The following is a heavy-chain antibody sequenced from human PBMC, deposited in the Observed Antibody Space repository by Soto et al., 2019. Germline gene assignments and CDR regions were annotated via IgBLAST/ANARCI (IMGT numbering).Heavy chain of an antibody. Sequence: QAQLVESGGGVVQPGRSLRLSCAASGFTFSSYGMHWVRQAPGTGLEWVAVISYDGGLQHYADSVKGRFTISRDNSKNMVLLQMTSLRAEDTAVYYCVSARGYGHASVPYSWGQGTLFSVAS. J-gene: IGHJ4*02. CDR2: ISYDGGLQ. V-gene: IGHV3-30*03. CDR1: GFTFSSYG. CDR3: VSARGYGHASVPYS. D-gene: IGHD5-18*01.